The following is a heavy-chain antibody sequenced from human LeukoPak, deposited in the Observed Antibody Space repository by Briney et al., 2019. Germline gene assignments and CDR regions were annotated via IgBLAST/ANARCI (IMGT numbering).Heavy chain of an antibody. Sequence: TGGSLRLSCAASGFTFSSYSMNWVRQAPGKGLEWVSSISSSSSYIYYADSVKGRFTISRDNAKNSLYLQVNSLRAEDTAVYYCARGGANSYFDYWGQGTLVTVSS. CDR2: ISSSSSYI. J-gene: IGHJ4*02. D-gene: IGHD4/OR15-4a*01. V-gene: IGHV3-21*01. CDR3: ARGGANSYFDY. CDR1: GFTFSSYS.